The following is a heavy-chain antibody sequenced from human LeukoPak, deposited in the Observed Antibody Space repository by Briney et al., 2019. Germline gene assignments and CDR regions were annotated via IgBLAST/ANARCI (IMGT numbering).Heavy chain of an antibody. CDR2: IYYSGST. Sequence: ASETLSLTCTVSGGSISSGDYYWSWIRQPPGKGLEWIGYIYYSGSTYYNPSLKSRVTISVDTSKNQFSLKLSSVTAPDTAVYYCAMTRGYSGYDNDYWGQGTLVTVSS. CDR1: GGSISSGDYY. D-gene: IGHD5-12*01. CDR3: AMTRGYSGYDNDY. V-gene: IGHV4-30-4*01. J-gene: IGHJ4*02.